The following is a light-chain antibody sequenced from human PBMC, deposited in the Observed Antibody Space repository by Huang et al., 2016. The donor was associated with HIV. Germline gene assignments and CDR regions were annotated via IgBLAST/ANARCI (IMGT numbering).Light chain of an antibody. J-gene: IGKJ2*01. CDR2: AAS. CDR3: QQYYSTHQYT. Sequence: DIQMTQSPSSLSASVGERVTITCRASQGISNSLAWYQQKPGKAPKLLLYAASRLESGVPSRFSGSGSGTDYTLTISSLQPEDFATYYCQQYYSTHQYTFGQGTKLEIK. CDR1: QGISNS. V-gene: IGKV1-NL1*01.